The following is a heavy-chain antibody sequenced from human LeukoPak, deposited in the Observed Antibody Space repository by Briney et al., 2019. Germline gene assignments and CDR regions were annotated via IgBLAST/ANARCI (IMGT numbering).Heavy chain of an antibody. Sequence: GGSLRLSCAASGFTFSSYSMNWVRQAPGKGLEWVSYTSSSSSTIYYADSVKGRFTISRDNAKNSLYLQMNSLRAEDTAVYYCASITMVRGVSCFDYWGQGTLVTVSS. V-gene: IGHV3-48*01. D-gene: IGHD3-10*01. J-gene: IGHJ4*02. CDR1: GFTFSSYS. CDR2: TSSSSSTI. CDR3: ASITMVRGVSCFDY.